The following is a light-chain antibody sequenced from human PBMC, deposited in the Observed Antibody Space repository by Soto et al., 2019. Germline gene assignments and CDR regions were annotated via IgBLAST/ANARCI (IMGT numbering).Light chain of an antibody. Sequence: QPVLTQSPSASASLGASVKITCTLSSGHSSYAIAWHQQQPEKGPRYLMKLNSDGSHSKGDGIPDRFSGSSSGAERYLTISSLQSEDEADYYCQTWGTGRVFGGGTKLTVL. V-gene: IGLV4-69*01. CDR3: QTWGTGRV. CDR1: SGHSSYA. CDR2: LNSDGSH. J-gene: IGLJ3*02.